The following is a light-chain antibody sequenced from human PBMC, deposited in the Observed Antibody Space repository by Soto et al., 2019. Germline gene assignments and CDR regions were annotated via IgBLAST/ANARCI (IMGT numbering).Light chain of an antibody. CDR3: QKYISFPKT. CDR1: QSVSSW. J-gene: IGKJ1*01. V-gene: IGKV1-5*01. CDR2: DAS. Sequence: DIQMTQSPPALPAFVGDTVTITCRASQSVSSWLAWYQQKPGTAPNLLIYDASSLASGVPSRFSGSGSGTKFTLAIRSLQPDDFATYYCQKYISFPKTFGQGTKVDI.